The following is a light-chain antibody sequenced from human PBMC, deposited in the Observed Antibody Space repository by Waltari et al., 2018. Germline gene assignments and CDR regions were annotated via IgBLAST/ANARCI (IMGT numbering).Light chain of an antibody. V-gene: IGLV2-23*02. CDR2: EVS. Sequence: QSALTQPASVSGSPGQSITISCTGTSSDVGSYHLVSWYEQHPGKAPKFMIYEVSKRPSGVSNRFSGSKSGNTASLTISGLQAEDEADYYCCSYAGSSTFVVFGGGTKLTVL. CDR1: SSDVGSYHL. CDR3: CSYAGSSTFVV. J-gene: IGLJ2*01.